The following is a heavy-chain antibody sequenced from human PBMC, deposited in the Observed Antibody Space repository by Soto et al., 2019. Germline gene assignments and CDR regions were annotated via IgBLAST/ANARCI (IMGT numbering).Heavy chain of an antibody. D-gene: IGHD3-10*01. V-gene: IGHV3-15*01. CDR1: AFTSSNAW. Sequence: EVQLVESGGGLVKPGGSLRLSCAASAFTSSNAWMTWVRQAPGKGLEWIGGIKSKNDGGTTDYAEPVKGSFVILRDDSKHTLYLTMHSLKTADTAVYYCTIGSTPWEGSGMNVWGQGTTVIVSS. CDR3: TIGSTPWEGSGMNV. CDR2: IKSKNDGGTT. J-gene: IGHJ6*02.